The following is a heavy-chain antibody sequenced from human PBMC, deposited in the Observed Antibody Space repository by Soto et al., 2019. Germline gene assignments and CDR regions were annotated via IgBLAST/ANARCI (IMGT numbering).Heavy chain of an antibody. CDR1: GFSLSNARMG. J-gene: IGHJ6*02. V-gene: IGHV2-26*01. D-gene: IGHD5-18*01. CDR3: ARIRGYSYFNYYYGMDV. CDR2: IFSNDEK. Sequence: SGPTLVNPTGTLTLTCTVSGFSLSNARMGVSWIRQPPGEALEWLAHIFSNDEKSYSTSLKSRLTISKDTSKSQVVLTMTNMDPVDTATYYCARIRGYSYFNYYYGMDVWGQGTTVTAP.